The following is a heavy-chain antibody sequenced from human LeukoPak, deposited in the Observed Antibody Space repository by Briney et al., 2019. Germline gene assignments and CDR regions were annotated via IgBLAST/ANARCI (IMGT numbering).Heavy chain of an antibody. V-gene: IGHV1-46*01. D-gene: IGHD6-6*01. CDR1: GYTFSSYY. CDR2: INPSGDST. Sequence: GASVKVSCKASGYTFSSYYIHWVRQAPGQGLEWMGIINPSGDSTSYAQHFQGRVTMTRDMSTTTVYMELSSLRSEDTAVYYCASTRSGSSDLAYWGQGTLVTVSS. CDR3: ASTRSGSSDLAY. J-gene: IGHJ4*02.